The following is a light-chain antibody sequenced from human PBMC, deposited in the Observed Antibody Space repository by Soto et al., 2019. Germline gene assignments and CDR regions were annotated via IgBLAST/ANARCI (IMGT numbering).Light chain of an antibody. CDR1: SSDVGGYNY. J-gene: IGLJ2*01. CDR3: SSYAGSNTWV. Sequence: QSALTQPPSASGSPGQSVTISCTGTSSDVGGYNYVSWYQQHPGKAPKLMIYEVSKRPSGVPDRFSGSKSDNTASLTVSGLQAEDEADYYCSSYAGSNTWVFGGGTKLTVL. V-gene: IGLV2-8*01. CDR2: EVS.